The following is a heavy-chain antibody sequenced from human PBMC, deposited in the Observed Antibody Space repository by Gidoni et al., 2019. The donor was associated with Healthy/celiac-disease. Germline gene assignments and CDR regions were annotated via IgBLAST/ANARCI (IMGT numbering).Heavy chain of an antibody. CDR2: ISSSSSYI. J-gene: IGHJ3*02. CDR3: ARGGRLGELAITAFDI. Sequence: EVQPVESGGGLVKPGGSLRLSCAAFGFTSSSYSMNWLRQAPGKGLEWVSSISSSSSYIYYADSVKGRFTISRDNAKNSLYLQMNSLRAEDTAVYYCARGGRLGELAITAFDIWGQGTMVTVSS. D-gene: IGHD3-16*01. CDR1: GFTSSSYS. V-gene: IGHV3-21*01.